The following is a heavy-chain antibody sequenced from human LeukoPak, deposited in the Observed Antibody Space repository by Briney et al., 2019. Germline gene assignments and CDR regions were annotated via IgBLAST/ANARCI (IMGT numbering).Heavy chain of an antibody. D-gene: IGHD6-19*01. V-gene: IGHV4-61*01. CDR3: AREGRGGGWQASDAFDI. CDR1: GGSISSSSYY. J-gene: IGHJ3*02. CDR2: IYYSGST. Sequence: PSETLSLTCTVSGGSISSSSYYWGWIRQPPGKGLEWIGYIYYSGSTNYNPSLKSRVTISVDTSKNQFSLKLSSVTAADTAVYYCAREGRGGGWQASDAFDIWGQGTMVTVSS.